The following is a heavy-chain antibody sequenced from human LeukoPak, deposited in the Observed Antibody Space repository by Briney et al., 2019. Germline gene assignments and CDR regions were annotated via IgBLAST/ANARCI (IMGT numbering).Heavy chain of an antibody. J-gene: IGHJ6*02. CDR1: GYTFTSYH. CDR3: ARDSGYYYYGMDV. Sequence: ASVKVSCKASGYTFTSYHMHWVRQAPGQGLEWMGIINPGDTTTTYAQRFQGGVTMTRDTSTSTVYMELSSLRSEDTGVYYCARDSGYYYYGMDVWGQGTTVTVSS. V-gene: IGHV1-46*01. CDR2: INPGDTTT.